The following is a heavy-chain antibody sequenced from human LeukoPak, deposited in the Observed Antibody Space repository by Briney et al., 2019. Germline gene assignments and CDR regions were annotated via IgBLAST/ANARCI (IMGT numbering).Heavy chain of an antibody. CDR2: IIPIFGTA. J-gene: IGHJ3*02. D-gene: IGHD3-22*01. CDR1: GGTFSSYA. CDR3: ARDYYDSSGYYSALSLPNAFDI. V-gene: IGHV1-69*13. Sequence: GASVKVSCKASGGTFSSYAISWVRQAPGQGLEWMGGIIPIFGTANYAQKFQGRVTITADESTSTAYMELSSLRSEDTAVYYCARDYYDSSGYYSALSLPNAFDIWGQGTMVTVSS.